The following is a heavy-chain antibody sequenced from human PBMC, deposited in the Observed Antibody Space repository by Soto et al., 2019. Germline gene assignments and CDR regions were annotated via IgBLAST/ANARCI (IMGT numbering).Heavy chain of an antibody. CDR3: ARGLYSSSWYYYYYYYGMDV. D-gene: IGHD6-13*01. Sequence: PGGSLRLSCAASGFTFSSYAMHWVRQAPGKGLEWVAVISYDGSNKYYADSVKGRFTISRDNSKNTLYLQMNSLRAEDTAVYYCARGLYSSSWYYYYYYYGMDVWGQGTTVTV. CDR2: ISYDGSNK. V-gene: IGHV3-30-3*01. J-gene: IGHJ6*02. CDR1: GFTFSSYA.